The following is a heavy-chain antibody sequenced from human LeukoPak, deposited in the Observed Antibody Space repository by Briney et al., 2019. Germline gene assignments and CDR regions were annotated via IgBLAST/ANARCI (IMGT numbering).Heavy chain of an antibody. CDR2: IYYSGST. J-gene: IGHJ4*02. Sequence: SETLSLTCTVSGGSIGSYYWSWIRQPPGKGLDWIGYIYYSGSTNYNPSLKSRVTISVDTSKNQFSLKLSSLTAADTAVYYCARGTYGSSWQLEHFDYWGQGTLVTVSS. D-gene: IGHD6-13*01. V-gene: IGHV4-59*01. CDR1: GGSIGSYY. CDR3: ARGTYGSSWQLEHFDY.